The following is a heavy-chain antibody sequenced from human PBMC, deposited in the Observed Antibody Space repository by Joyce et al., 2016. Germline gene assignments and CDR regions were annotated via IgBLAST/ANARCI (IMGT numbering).Heavy chain of an antibody. Sequence: QVQLVQSGSEVKKTGASVEVSCKASGYFFTTYGISWVRQAPGQGFEWMGWISAHHGNTKYAQKCQGRVTMTIDTSTSTAYMELESLRSNDTAVYYCARDIHYYNSSGYYWGAFDIWGQGTMVSVSS. CDR1: GYFFTTYG. V-gene: IGHV1-18*01. J-gene: IGHJ3*02. D-gene: IGHD3-22*01. CDR2: ISAHHGNT. CDR3: ARDIHYYNSSGYYWGAFDI.